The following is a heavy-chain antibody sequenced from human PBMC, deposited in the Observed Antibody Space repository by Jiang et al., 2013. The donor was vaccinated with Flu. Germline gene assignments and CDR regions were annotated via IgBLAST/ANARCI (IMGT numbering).Heavy chain of an antibody. J-gene: IGHJ4*02. CDR1: SNNAA. CDR2: TYYRSKWYN. CDR3: ARGACRGGSCYYFDY. D-gene: IGHD2-15*01. Sequence: SNNAAWNWIRQSPSRGLEWLGRTYYRSKWYNDYAISVRSRITINPDTSKNQFSLQLNSVTPEDTAVYYCARGACRGGSCYYFDYWGQGTLVTVSS. V-gene: IGHV6-1*01.